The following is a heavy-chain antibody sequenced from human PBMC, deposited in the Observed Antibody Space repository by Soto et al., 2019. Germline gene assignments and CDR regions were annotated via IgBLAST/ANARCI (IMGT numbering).Heavy chain of an antibody. D-gene: IGHD1-7*01. Sequence: SETLPLTCAVSGGSFTSNNWWTWVRQPPGQGLEWIGEIYRTGSTNYNPSLKSRVTISLDKSENQFSLKVTSLTAADTAVYYCASRDPGTSVDYWGQGTLVTVSS. CDR1: GGSFTSNNW. CDR3: ASRDPGTSVDY. CDR2: IYRTGST. J-gene: IGHJ4*02. V-gene: IGHV4-4*02.